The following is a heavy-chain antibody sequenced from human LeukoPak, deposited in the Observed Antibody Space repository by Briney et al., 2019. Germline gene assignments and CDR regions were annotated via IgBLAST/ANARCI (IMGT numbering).Heavy chain of an antibody. CDR2: INYSGDT. CDR3: VRLQAVTGNFDY. Sequence: SETLSLTCTVSGGSISSSSYYWGWIRQPPEKGLEWIETINYSGDTYYNPSLKSRVTISVDSSKNQFSLKLSSVTAADTAVYYCVRLQAVTGNFDYWGQGALVTVSS. J-gene: IGHJ4*02. CDR1: GGSISSSSYY. D-gene: IGHD1-20*01. V-gene: IGHV4-39*07.